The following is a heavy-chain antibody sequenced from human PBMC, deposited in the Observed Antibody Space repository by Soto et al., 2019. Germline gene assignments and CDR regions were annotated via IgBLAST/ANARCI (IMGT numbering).Heavy chain of an antibody. V-gene: IGHV3-23*01. CDR2: ISGSGGST. J-gene: IGHJ4*02. CDR3: AKDFGDDILNIPIWYFDS. D-gene: IGHD3-9*01. CDR1: GFTFSSYA. Sequence: EVQLLESGGGLVQPGGSLRLSCAASGFTFSSYAMSWVRQAPGKGLEWVSAISGSGGSTYYADSVKGRFTISRDNSKNTLYLQMNSVRAEDTAVYYCAKDFGDDILNIPIWYFDSWGQGTLVTVSS.